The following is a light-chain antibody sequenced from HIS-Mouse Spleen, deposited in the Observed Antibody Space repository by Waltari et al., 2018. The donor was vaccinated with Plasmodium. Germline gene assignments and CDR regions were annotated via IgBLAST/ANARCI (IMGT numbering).Light chain of an antibody. CDR2: GAS. CDR1: QSVSSN. V-gene: IGKV3-15*01. CDR3: QQYNNWPPYT. J-gene: IGKJ2*01. Sequence: EIVMTQSPATLSVSPGERAHLSCRASQSVSSNLAWYQHKPGQAPRLLIYGASTRATVIPARFSGSGSGTEFTLTISSMQSEDFAVYYCQQYNNWPPYTVGQGTKLEIK.